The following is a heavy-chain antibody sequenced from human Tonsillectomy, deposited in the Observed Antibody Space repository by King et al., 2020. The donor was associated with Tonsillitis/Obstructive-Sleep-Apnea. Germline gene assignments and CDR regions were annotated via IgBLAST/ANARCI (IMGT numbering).Heavy chain of an antibody. J-gene: IGHJ6*03. CDR3: TRDRWEAPYYYYYMDV. V-gene: IGHV3-49*04. D-gene: IGHD1-26*01. Sequence: QLVQSGGGLVQPGRSLRLSCTASGFTFGDYAMSWVRQAPGKGLEWVGFIRSKAYGGTTEYGASVKGKFTISRDDSKSIAYLQMNSLKTEDTAVYYCTRDRWEAPYYYYYMDVWGKGTTVTVSS. CDR1: GFTFGDYA. CDR2: IRSKAYGGTT.